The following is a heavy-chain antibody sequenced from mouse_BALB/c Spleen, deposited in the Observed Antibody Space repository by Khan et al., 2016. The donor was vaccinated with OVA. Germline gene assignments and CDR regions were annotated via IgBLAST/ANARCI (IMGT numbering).Heavy chain of an antibody. CDR1: GFTFSNYA. J-gene: IGHJ2*01. CDR2: ISSGGST. D-gene: IGHD2-1*01. CDR3: ASYYGKRGY. Sequence: EVQLVESGGGLVKPGGSLKLSCAASGFTFSNYAMSWVRQTPEKRLEWVASISSGGSTYYPDSVKGRFTISRDNARNILYLQMSSLRSEDTAMYYCASYYGKRGYWGQGTTLTVAS. V-gene: IGHV5-6-5*01.